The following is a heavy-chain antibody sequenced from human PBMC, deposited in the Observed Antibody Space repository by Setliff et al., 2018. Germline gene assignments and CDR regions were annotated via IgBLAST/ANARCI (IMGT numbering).Heavy chain of an antibody. D-gene: IGHD3-22*01. CDR2: IIPILGIA. CDR1: GGTFSSYA. Sequence: ASVKVSCKASGGTFSSYAISWVRQAPGQGLEWMGGIIPILGIANYKQKFQGRVTITADKSTSTAYMELSSLRSEDTAVYYCARAGDYYDSSGYYYYYYYGMDVWGQGTTVTVSS. V-gene: IGHV1-69*10. J-gene: IGHJ6*02. CDR3: ARAGDYYDSSGYYYYYYYGMDV.